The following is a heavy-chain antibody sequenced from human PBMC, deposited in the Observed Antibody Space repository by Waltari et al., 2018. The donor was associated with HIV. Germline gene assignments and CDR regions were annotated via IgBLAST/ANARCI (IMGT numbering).Heavy chain of an antibody. CDR3: GKVAMTAVTSYAIDI. Sequence: EVQLVESGGGLVQPGGYLRLSCAASGFKFDDYAMHWVRQAPGKGLEWDSGISWDSDTIGYADSVKGRFTISRDNAKNSLSLQMNSLRAEDTALYYCGKVAMTAVTSYAIDIWGQGTMVTV. CDR2: ISWDSDTI. V-gene: IGHV3-9*01. CDR1: GFKFDDYA. J-gene: IGHJ3*02. D-gene: IGHD4-17*01.